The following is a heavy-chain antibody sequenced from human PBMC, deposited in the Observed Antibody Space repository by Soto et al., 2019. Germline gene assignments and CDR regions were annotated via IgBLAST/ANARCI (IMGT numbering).Heavy chain of an antibody. CDR1: GFTLTNSA. V-gene: IGHV1-58*01. Sequence: QMQLVQSGPEVKKPGTSVKVSCKASGFTLTNSAVQWVRQARGQRLEWIGWIVVGSGTTNYAQKFQERVTITRDMSTSTTYMELSSLRSEDSAVYYCAADSKDYDDAFDIWGHGTMVTISS. D-gene: IGHD3-22*01. CDR3: AADSKDYDDAFDI. J-gene: IGHJ3*02. CDR2: IVVGSGTT.